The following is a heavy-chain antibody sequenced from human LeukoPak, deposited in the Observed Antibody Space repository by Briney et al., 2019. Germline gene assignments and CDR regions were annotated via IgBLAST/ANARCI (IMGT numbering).Heavy chain of an antibody. D-gene: IGHD3-22*01. J-gene: IGHJ4*02. CDR3: ASYHYDSSGYFPFDY. Sequence: PSETLSLTCTVSGGSISSYYWSWIRQPPGKGLEWIGYIYYSGSTNYNPSLESRVTISVDTSKNQFSLKLSSVTAADTAVYYCASYHYDSSGYFPFDYWGQGTLVTVSS. V-gene: IGHV4-59*01. CDR2: IYYSGST. CDR1: GGSISSYY.